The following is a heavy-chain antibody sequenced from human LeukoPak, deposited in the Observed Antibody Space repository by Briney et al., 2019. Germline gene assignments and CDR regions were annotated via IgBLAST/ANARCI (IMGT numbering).Heavy chain of an antibody. D-gene: IGHD1-1*01. Sequence: GGSLRLSCAASGFTFSTYYMHWVRQAPGKGLVWVSRINSDGSTTNYADSVKGRFTISRDNAKNTLNLQMNSLRVEDTAVYYCARGYSPDYWGQGTLVTVSS. V-gene: IGHV3-74*01. J-gene: IGHJ4*02. CDR3: ARGYSPDY. CDR1: GFTFSTYY. CDR2: INSDGSTT.